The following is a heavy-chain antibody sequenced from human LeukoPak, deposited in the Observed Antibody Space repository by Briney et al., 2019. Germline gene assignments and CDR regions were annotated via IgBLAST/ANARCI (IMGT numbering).Heavy chain of an antibody. CDR1: GFTFSSYS. CDR2: ISSSSSYI. D-gene: IGHD2-2*01. Sequence: GGSLRLSCAASGFTFSSYSMNWVRQAPGKGLEWVSSISSSSSYIYYADSVKGRFTISRDNAKNSLYLQMNSLRAEDTAVYYCAREGGGIVVVPAANVYYYYGMDVWGQGTTVTVSS. CDR3: AREGGGIVVVPAANVYYYYGMDV. J-gene: IGHJ6*02. V-gene: IGHV3-21*01.